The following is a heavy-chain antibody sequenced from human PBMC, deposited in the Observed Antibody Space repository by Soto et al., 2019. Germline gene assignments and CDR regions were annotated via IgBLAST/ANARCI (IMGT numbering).Heavy chain of an antibody. D-gene: IGHD3-10*01. CDR2: IYHSGST. J-gene: IGHJ5*02. Sequence: QLQLQESGSGLVKPSQTLSLTCAVSGGSISSGGYSWSWIRQPPGKGLEWIGYIYHSGSTYYNPSLKSRVTISVDRSKNQFSLKLSSVTAADTAVYYCARDMYYGSGSYHWFDPWGQGTLVTVSS. CDR3: ARDMYYGSGSYHWFDP. V-gene: IGHV4-30-2*01. CDR1: GGSISSGGYS.